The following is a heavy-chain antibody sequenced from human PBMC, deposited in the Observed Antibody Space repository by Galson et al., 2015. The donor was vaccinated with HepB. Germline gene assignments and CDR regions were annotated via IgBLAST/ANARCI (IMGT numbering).Heavy chain of an antibody. CDR1: GYTFTSYW. V-gene: IGHV5-51*03. Sequence: QSGAEVKKPGESLKISCKGSGYTFTSYWIGWVRQMPGKGLEWMEIIFPADSDTRYSPSFQGQVTISADKSISTAYLQWSSLKASDTAMYYCARCHYDSSGYYDFDYWGQGTLVTVSS. D-gene: IGHD3-22*01. CDR3: ARCHYDSSGYYDFDY. CDR2: IFPADSDT. J-gene: IGHJ4*02.